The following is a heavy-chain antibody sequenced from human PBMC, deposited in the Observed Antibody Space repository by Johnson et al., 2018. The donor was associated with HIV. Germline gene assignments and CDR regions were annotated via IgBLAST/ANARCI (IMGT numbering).Heavy chain of an antibody. CDR1: GFTVSCNH. D-gene: IGHD2-15*01. Sequence: VQLVESGGGVVQPGRSLRLSCAASGFTVSCNHMAWVRQGTGKGLEWVSVIYSGGSTYYADSVKGRFTISRDNAKNSLYLQMNSLRAEDTAVYYCARDVGSGPAFDIWGQGTMVTVSS. J-gene: IGHJ3*02. CDR3: ARDVGSGPAFDI. V-gene: IGHV3-66*01. CDR2: IYSGGST.